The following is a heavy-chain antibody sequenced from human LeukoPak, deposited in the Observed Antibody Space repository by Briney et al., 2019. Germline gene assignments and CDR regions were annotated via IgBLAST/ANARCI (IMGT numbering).Heavy chain of an antibody. CDR2: IYPSGST. Sequence: SETLSLTCTVSGGSISSYYWSSIRQPAGKGLEWIGPIYPSGSTNYNPSLKSRITMAVATSKNQFSLNLSSVTAADAAVYYCARAVGRSFDYWGQGTLVTVSS. V-gene: IGHV4-4*07. CDR1: GGSISSYY. CDR3: ARAVGRSFDY. D-gene: IGHD1-14*01. J-gene: IGHJ4*02.